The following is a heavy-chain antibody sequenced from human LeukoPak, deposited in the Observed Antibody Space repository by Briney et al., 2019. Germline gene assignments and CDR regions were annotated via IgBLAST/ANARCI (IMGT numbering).Heavy chain of an antibody. CDR2: ISWNSGSI. V-gene: IGHV3-9*01. J-gene: IGHJ4*02. D-gene: IGHD6-19*01. CDR3: AKESDPYSSGWYAYFDY. Sequence: GGSLRLSCSASGFTFDDYAMHWVRQAPGKGLEWVSGISWNSGSIGYADSVKGRFTISRDNAKNSLYLQMNRLRAEDTALYYCAKESDPYSSGWYAYFDYWGQGTLVTVSS. CDR1: GFTFDDYA.